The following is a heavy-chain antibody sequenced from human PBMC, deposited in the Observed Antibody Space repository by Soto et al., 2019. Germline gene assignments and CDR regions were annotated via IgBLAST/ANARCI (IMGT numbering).Heavy chain of an antibody. D-gene: IGHD3-10*01. J-gene: IGHJ5*02. CDR1: GYTLTELS. Sequence: VASVKVSCKVSGYTLTELSMHWVRQAPGKGLEWMGGFDPEDGETIYAQKFQGRVTMTEGTSTDTAYMELSSLRSEDTAVYYCATLLYGSGSYYNLVLFDPWGQGTLVTVS. V-gene: IGHV1-24*01. CDR2: FDPEDGET. CDR3: ATLLYGSGSYYNLVLFDP.